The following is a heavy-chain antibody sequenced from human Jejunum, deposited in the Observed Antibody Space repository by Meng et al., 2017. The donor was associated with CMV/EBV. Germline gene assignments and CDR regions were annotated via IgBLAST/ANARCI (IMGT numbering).Heavy chain of an antibody. D-gene: IGHD6-13*01. CDR2: ISAYNGNT. Sequence: QVQLGQSGGEVQKPGASVKVSCKASGYTFTSYGISWVRQAPGQGLEWMGWISAYNGNTNYAQKLQGRVTMTTDTSTSTAYMELRSLRSDDTAVYYCAASSSSWYQNWFDPWGQGTLVTVSS. V-gene: IGHV1-18*01. CDR3: AASSSSWYQNWFDP. J-gene: IGHJ5*02. CDR1: GYTFTSYG.